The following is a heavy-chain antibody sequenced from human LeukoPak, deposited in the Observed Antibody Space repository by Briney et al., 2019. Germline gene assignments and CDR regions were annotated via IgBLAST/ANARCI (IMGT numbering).Heavy chain of an antibody. V-gene: IGHV1-2*02. D-gene: IGHD6-25*01. Sequence: ASVKVSCKAFGYTFTGYSIHWVRQAPGQGLEWMGWINPNKGGTNYAQIFQGTVSTTGDTSTSTVCMELSRVRSDDTAVYYCARDGAVISSGLWFWGQRTLVTVSS. CDR2: INPNKGGT. CDR1: GYTFTGYS. J-gene: IGHJ4*02. CDR3: ARDGAVISSGLWF.